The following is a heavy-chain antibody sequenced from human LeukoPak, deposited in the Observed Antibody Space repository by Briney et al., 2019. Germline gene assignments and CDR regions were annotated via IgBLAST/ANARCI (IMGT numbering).Heavy chain of an antibody. CDR2: FDPEDGEA. D-gene: IGHD2-2*01. J-gene: IGHJ4*02. CDR1: GYTFTGYY. CDR3: ATRSTSFDY. V-gene: IGHV1-24*01. Sequence: WASVTVSCKASGYTFTGYYMHWVRQAPGKGLEWMGGFDPEDGEAVYAQKFQGRVTMTEDTSTDTVYMELSSLRSEDTAMYYCATRSTSFDYWGQGTLVAVSS.